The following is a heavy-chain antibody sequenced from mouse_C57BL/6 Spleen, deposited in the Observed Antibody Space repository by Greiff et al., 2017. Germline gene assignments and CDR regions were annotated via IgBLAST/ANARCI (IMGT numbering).Heavy chain of an antibody. J-gene: IGHJ1*03. CDR1: GYAFSSSW. CDR3: AGGNYVVFYWYFDV. Sequence: QVQLQQSGPELVKPGASVKISCKASGYAFSSSWMNWVKQRPGKGLEWIGRIYPGDGDTNYNGKFKGKATLTADKSSSTAYMQLSSLTSEDSAVYFCAGGNYVVFYWYFDVWGTGTTVTVSS. CDR2: IYPGDGDT. V-gene: IGHV1-82*01. D-gene: IGHD2-1*01.